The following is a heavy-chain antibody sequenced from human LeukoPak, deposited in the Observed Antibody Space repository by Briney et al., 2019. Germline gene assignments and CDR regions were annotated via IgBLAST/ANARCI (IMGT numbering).Heavy chain of an antibody. D-gene: IGHD3-9*01. CDR1: GFTLSGYY. Sequence: GGSLRLSCAASGFTLSGYYMSWIRQAPGKGLEWVSYISSSSSYTNYADSVKGRFTISRDNSKNTLYLQMNSLRAEDTAVYYCARDRLHYDSLTGYPADWGQGTLVTVSS. V-gene: IGHV3-11*06. J-gene: IGHJ4*02. CDR3: ARDRLHYDSLTGYPAD. CDR2: ISSSSSYT.